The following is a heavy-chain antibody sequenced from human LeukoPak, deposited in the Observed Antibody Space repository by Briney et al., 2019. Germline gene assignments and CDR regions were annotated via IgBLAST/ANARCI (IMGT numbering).Heavy chain of an antibody. CDR1: GFTFSSYA. J-gene: IGHJ3*02. Sequence: PGGSLRLSCAASGFTFSSYAMSWVRQAPEKGLEWVSGISGSGGTTYYADSVKGRFTISRDNSKNTLYLQMNSLRAEDTAVYYCARRGSYSRGAFDIWGQGTMVTVSA. V-gene: IGHV3-23*01. CDR3: ARRGSYSRGAFDI. CDR2: ISGSGGTT. D-gene: IGHD1-26*01.